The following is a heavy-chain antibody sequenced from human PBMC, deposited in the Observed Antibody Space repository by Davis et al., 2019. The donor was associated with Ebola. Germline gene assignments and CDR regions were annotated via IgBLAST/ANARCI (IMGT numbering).Heavy chain of an antibody. CDR3: ARVYDFPHYYMGV. V-gene: IGHV3-48*02. CDR2: IYSGGAK. J-gene: IGHJ6*03. D-gene: IGHD3-3*01. Sequence: PGGSLRLSCAASGFTFSSYSMTWVRQAPGKGLECISYIYSGGAKYYADSVKGRFTISRDNAENSLYLQMDSLRDEDTSVYYCARVYDFPHYYMGVWGKGTTVTVSS. CDR1: GFTFSSYS.